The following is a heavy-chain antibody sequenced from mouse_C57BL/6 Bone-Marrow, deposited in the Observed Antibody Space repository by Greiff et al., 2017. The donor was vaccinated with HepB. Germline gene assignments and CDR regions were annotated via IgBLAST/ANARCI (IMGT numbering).Heavy chain of an antibody. D-gene: IGHD2-1*01. CDR2: IDPSDSYT. Sequence: VQLQQPGAELVKPGASVKLSCKASGYTFTSYWMQWVKQRPGQGLEWIGEIDPSDSYTNYNQKFKGKATLTVDTSSSTAYMQLSSLTSEDSAVYYCAREGNYGNYWFAYWGQGTLVTVSA. J-gene: IGHJ3*01. V-gene: IGHV1-50*01. CDR1: GYTFTSYW. CDR3: AREGNYGNYWFAY.